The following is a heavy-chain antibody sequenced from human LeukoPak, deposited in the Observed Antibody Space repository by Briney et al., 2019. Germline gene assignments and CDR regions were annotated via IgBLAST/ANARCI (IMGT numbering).Heavy chain of an antibody. V-gene: IGHV1-8*03. CDR1: GYTFTSYD. CDR3: ARPVATGSYYVWGAFDI. J-gene: IGHJ3*02. Sequence: ASVKVSCKASGYTFTSYDIDWVRQATGQGLEWMGWMNPNSGNTGYAQKFQGRVTITRNTSISTAYMELSSLRSEDTAVYYCARPVATGSYYVWGAFDIWGQGTMVTVSS. CDR2: MNPNSGNT. D-gene: IGHD1-26*01.